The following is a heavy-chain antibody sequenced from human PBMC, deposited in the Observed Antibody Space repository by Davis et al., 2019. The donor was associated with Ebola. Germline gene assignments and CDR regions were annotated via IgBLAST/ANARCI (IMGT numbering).Heavy chain of an antibody. CDR1: GYTFTSYD. V-gene: IGHV1-8*01. D-gene: IGHD5-18*01. J-gene: IGHJ6*02. CDR3: ARGNVDTAMTTAYYYYGMDV. Sequence: ASVKVSCKASGYTFTSYDINWVRQAAGQGLEWMGWMNPNSGNTGYAQKFQGRVTMTRNTSISTVYMELSSLRSEDTAVYYCARGNVDTAMTTAYYYYGMDVWGQGTTVTVSS. CDR2: MNPNSGNT.